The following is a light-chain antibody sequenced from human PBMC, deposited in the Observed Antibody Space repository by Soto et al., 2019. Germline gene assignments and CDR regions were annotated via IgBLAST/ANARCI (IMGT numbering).Light chain of an antibody. J-gene: IGKJ1*01. CDR3: QQRSAWPPWT. V-gene: IGKV3-11*01. CDR1: QSVSNY. CDR2: DVF. Sequence: EIVLTQSPATLSLSPGERATLSCRASQSVSNYLAWYQQKPGQAPRLLIYDVFNRATGIPARFSGSGSGTDFTLTISSLGPEDFAVYYCQQRSAWPPWTFGQGTKVEIK.